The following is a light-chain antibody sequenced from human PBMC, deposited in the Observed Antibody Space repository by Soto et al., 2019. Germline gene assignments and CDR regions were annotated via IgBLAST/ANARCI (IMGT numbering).Light chain of an antibody. V-gene: IGKV3-15*01. J-gene: IGKJ4*01. CDR2: GEF. CDR3: QQYNDWPLT. Sequence: IVMTQSPASLSIFPVERATLSLMASQSVSSDLGWYQQKPGQAPRLLIHGEFIRAAGVPARFSGSGSGTEFTLTISSLQSEDSAVYYCQQYNDWPLTFGGGTKVDI. CDR1: QSVSSD.